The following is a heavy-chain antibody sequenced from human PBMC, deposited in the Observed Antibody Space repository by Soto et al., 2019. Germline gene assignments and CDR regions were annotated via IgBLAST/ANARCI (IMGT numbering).Heavy chain of an antibody. CDR2: ISSSGGST. V-gene: IGHV3-23*01. CDR3: AQYQPMTQPRPYFDY. D-gene: IGHD3-22*01. Sequence: EVQLLESGGDLIQPGGSLRLSCAASGFTFSSYAMSWVRQAPGKGLGWVSAISSSGGSTFYADSVKGRFTISRDNSRNTLYLQMNGLRAEDTAIYNCAQYQPMTQPRPYFDYWGQGTLVTVSS. CDR1: GFTFSSYA. J-gene: IGHJ4*02.